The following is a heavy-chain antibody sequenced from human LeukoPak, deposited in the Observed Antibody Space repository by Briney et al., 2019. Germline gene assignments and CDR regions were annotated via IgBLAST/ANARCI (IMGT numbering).Heavy chain of an antibody. CDR2: INPSCGST. D-gene: IGHD4-17*01. CDR1: GYTFTSYY. Sequence: ASVRVACKASGYTFTSYYMHWVRQAPGQGLEWMGIINPSCGSTSYAQKFQGRVTMTRDTSTSTVYMELSSLRSEDTAVYYCARASNDYDQDAFDIWGQGTMVTVSS. V-gene: IGHV1-46*01. J-gene: IGHJ3*02. CDR3: ARASNDYDQDAFDI.